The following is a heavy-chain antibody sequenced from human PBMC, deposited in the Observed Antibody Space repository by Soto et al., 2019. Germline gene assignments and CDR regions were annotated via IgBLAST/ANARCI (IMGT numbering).Heavy chain of an antibody. J-gene: IGHJ3*02. CDR2: IYYSGST. CDR3: ASYSSSDAFDI. CDR1: GGSISSGGYY. Sequence: QVQLQESGPGLVKPSQTLSLTCTVSGGSISSGGYYWSWIRQHPGKGLEWIGYIYYSGSTYYNPDLKSRVTLSVDTSKNQFALKLSSVAAADTAVYYCASYSSSDAFDIWGQGTMVTVSS. V-gene: IGHV4-31*03. D-gene: IGHD6-6*01.